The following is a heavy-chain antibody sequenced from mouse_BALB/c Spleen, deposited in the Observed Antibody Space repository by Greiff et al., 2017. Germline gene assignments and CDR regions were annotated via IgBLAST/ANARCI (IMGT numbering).Heavy chain of an antibody. CDR2: IYPGSGST. D-gene: IGHD1-1*01. CDR3: ARSGSSYWYFDV. V-gene: IGHV1-77*01. J-gene: IGHJ1*01. Sequence: QVQLQQSGPELVKPGASVKMSCKASGYTFTDYVISWVKQRTGQGLEWIGEIYPGSGSTYYNEKFKGKATLTADKSSNTAYMQLSSLTSEDSAVYFCARSGSSYWYFDVWGAGTTVTVSS. CDR1: GYTFTDYV.